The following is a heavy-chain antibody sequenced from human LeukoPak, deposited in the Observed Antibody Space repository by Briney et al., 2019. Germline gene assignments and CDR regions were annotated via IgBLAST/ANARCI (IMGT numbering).Heavy chain of an antibody. CDR2: IYYSGST. J-gene: IGHJ3*02. CDR1: GGSISSYY. V-gene: IGHV4-59*01. Sequence: ETLSLTCTVSGGSISSYYWSWIRQPPGKGLEWIGYIYYSGSTNYNPSLKSRVTISVDTSKNQFSLKLSSVTAADTAVYYCARDGFWGHAFDIWGQGTMVTVSS. D-gene: IGHD7-27*01. CDR3: ARDGFWGHAFDI.